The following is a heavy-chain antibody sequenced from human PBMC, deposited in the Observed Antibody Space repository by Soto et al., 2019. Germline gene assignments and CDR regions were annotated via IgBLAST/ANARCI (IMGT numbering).Heavy chain of an antibody. J-gene: IGHJ4*02. CDR2: ITGSGGTI. CDR1: GFTFSSYA. V-gene: IGHV3-23*01. CDR3: AKDAVPGDGLWLVAD. D-gene: IGHD2-21*02. Sequence: EVQLLESGGGLVQPGGSLRLSCAASGFTFSSYAMSWVRQAPGKGLEWVSGITGSGGTIEYAASVKGRFTISRDNSKNTVDLQMNSLRAEDTAMYYCAKDAVPGDGLWLVADWGQGTLVTVS.